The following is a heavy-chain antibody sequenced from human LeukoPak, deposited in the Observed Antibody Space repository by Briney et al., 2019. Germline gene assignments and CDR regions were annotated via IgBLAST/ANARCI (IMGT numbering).Heavy chain of an antibody. J-gene: IGHJ4*02. Sequence: GGSLRLSCAASGFTFSNFEMHWVRQAPGKGLEWVSYISSSGSTIYYADSVKGRFTISRGNAKTSLYLQMSSLRAEDTAVYYCARESRDGYNFDYWGQGTLVTVSS. CDR1: GFTFSNFE. CDR2: ISSSGSTI. V-gene: IGHV3-48*03. D-gene: IGHD5-24*01. CDR3: ARESRDGYNFDY.